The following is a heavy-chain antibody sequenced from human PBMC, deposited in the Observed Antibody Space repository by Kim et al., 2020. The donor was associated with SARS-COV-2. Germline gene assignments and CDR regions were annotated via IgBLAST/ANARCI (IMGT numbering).Heavy chain of an antibody. J-gene: IGHJ6*02. CDR2: ISAYNGNT. V-gene: IGHV1-18*01. Sequence: ASVKVSCKASGYTFTSYGISWVRQAPGQGLEWMGWISAYNGNTNYAQKLQGRVTMTTDTSTSTAYMELRSLRSDDTAVYYCARDYITIFGVVNQGTYYYYGMDVWGQGTTVTVSS. CDR3: ARDYITIFGVVNQGTYYYYGMDV. CDR1: GYTFTSYG. D-gene: IGHD3-3*01.